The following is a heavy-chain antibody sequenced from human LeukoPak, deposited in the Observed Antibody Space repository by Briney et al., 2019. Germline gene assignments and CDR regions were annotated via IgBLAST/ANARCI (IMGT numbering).Heavy chain of an antibody. CDR3: ASRGSTWRALNS. CDR2: IQQDGNEI. J-gene: IGHJ4*02. V-gene: IGHV3-7*05. D-gene: IGHD6-13*01. CDR1: GFRLRDYW. Sequence: GGSLRLSCAASGFRLRDYWMSWVRQAPGKGLEWVANIQQDGNEIYYVDSVKGRFTISRDNANNSLYLQMDGLRVEDTAVYYCASRGSTWRALNSWGQGTLVTVSS.